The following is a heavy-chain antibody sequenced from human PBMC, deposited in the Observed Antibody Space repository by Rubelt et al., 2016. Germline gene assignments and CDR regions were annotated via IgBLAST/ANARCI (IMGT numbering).Heavy chain of an antibody. V-gene: IGHV1-69*01. J-gene: IGHJ4*02. CDR3: ARDGTAMVTLADSIDY. D-gene: IGHD5-18*01. Sequence: EWMGGIIPIFGTANYAQKFQGRVTITADESTSTAYMELSSLRSEDTAVYYCARDGTAMVTLADSIDYWGQGTLVTVSS. CDR2: IIPIFGTA.